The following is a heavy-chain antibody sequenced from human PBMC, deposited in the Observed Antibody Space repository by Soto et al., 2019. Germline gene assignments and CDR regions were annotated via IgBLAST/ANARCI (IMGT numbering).Heavy chain of an antibody. D-gene: IGHD6-19*01. Sequence: GGALSRSCSASGFTFYDSGMHWVRQGPGEGLEWASGISGNSRSIGYADSGKGRFTISRDNAKNSLYLQMNSLRAEDTALDYCAKDRGTGWYIAMDVWGQGNTVTGSS. J-gene: IGHJ6*02. V-gene: IGHV3-9*01. CDR1: GFTFYDSG. CDR3: AKDRGTGWYIAMDV. CDR2: ISGNSRSI.